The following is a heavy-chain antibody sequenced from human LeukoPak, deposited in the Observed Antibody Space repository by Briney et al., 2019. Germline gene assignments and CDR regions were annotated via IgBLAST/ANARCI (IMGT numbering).Heavy chain of an antibody. J-gene: IGHJ4*02. CDR2: IRGGGGDT. CDR1: GFTFRSCA. V-gene: IGHV3-23*01. D-gene: IGHD6-19*01. Sequence: GGSLRLSCAASGFTFRSCAIYWVRQAPGKGLEGVSGIRGGGGDTYFADSLKGRFTISRDNSKNTVFLQMDSLRAEDTAGYYCAKTTAGYSSGRYPGWPIDYWGQGTLVTVSS. CDR3: AKTTAGYSSGRYPGWPIDY.